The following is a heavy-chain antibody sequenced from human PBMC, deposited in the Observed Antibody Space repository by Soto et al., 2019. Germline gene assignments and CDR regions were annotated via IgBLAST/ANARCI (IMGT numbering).Heavy chain of an antibody. CDR3: ASVLELNYDYGMDV. V-gene: IGHV1-69*12. CDR1: GGTFSSYA. Sequence: QVQLVQSGAEVKKPGSSVKVSCKASGGTFSSYAISWVRQSPGQGLEWTGGIIPIFGTANYAQKKQGRVTITADESTSTAYMEMSSLRSEDTAMYYCASVLELNYDYGMDVWGQGTTVTVSS. J-gene: IGHJ6*02. D-gene: IGHD1-7*01. CDR2: IIPIFGTA.